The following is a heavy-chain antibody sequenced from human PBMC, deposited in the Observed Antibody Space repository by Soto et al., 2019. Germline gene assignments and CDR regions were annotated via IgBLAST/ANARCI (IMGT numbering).Heavy chain of an antibody. D-gene: IGHD3-3*01. CDR1: GYNFTNYA. CDR3: VIYDTILGTNEVDN. J-gene: IGHJ4*02. Sequence: GDSVKVSCKASGYNFTNYAITWVRQAPGQGLQWMGWISVHSGYTYYTQSLRGRLTMTKDTSTTTAYMELRSLTSDDTAVYFCVIYDTILGTNEVDNWGQRTPVTVSS. CDR2: ISVHSGYT. V-gene: IGHV1-18*04.